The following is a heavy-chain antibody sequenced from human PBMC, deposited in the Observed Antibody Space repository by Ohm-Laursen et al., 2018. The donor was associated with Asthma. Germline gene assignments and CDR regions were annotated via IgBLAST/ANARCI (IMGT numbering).Heavy chain of an antibody. CDR3: ARDIMQEYGDQRRGIYYYYYGMDV. CDR1: GFTFSSYG. D-gene: IGHD4-17*01. V-gene: IGHV3-33*01. CDR2: IWYDGSNK. J-gene: IGHJ6*02. Sequence: SLRLSCAASGFTFSSYGMHWVRQAPGKGLEWVAVIWYDGSNKYYADSVKGRFTISRDNSKNTLYLQMNSLRAEDTAVYYCARDIMQEYGDQRRGIYYYYYGMDVWGQGTTVTVSS.